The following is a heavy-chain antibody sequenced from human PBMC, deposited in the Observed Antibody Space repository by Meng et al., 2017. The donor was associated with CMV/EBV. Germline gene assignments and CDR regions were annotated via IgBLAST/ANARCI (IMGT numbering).Heavy chain of an antibody. CDR2: TYYRSKWYN. CDR3: ARWGGTYRLALGYFDY. J-gene: IGHJ4*02. V-gene: IGHV6-1*01. CDR1: GDSVSSNSAA. Sequence: SQTLSLTCAISGDSVSSNSAAWNWIRQSPSRGLEWLGRTYYRSKWYNDYAVSVKSRITINPDTSKNQFSLQLNSVTPEDTAVYYCARWGGTYRLALGYFDYWGQGTLVTVSS. D-gene: IGHD6-19*01.